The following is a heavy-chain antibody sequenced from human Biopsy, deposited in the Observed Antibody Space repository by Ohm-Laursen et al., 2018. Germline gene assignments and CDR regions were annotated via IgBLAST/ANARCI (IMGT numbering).Heavy chain of an antibody. D-gene: IGHD1-26*01. V-gene: IGHV4-34*01. CDR2: INHRGYT. CDR3: ALGGGSYVNFDY. J-gene: IGHJ4*02. Sequence: GTLSLTCAVSGGSISGYYWSWIRQPPGKGLEWIGEINHRGYTDYNASLKGRVSISVDTSKNQLSLNLTSVTAADTAVYYCALGGGSYVNFDYWGQGTLATVSS. CDR1: GGSISGYY.